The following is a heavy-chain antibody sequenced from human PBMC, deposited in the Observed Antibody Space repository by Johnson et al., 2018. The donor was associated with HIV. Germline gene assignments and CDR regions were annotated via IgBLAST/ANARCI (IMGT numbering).Heavy chain of an antibody. CDR3: ARDRRGATIDDAFDI. D-gene: IGHD1-26*01. CDR1: GFTFDEYD. Sequence: QVQLVESGGDVARPGGSLRLSCEASGFTFDEYDMSWVRQAPGKGLEWVAVISYDGSNKYYADYVNGRFTISRDNSKNTLYLQMNSLRAEDTAVYYCARDRRGATIDDAFDIWGQGTMVTVSS. J-gene: IGHJ3*02. CDR2: ISYDGSNK. V-gene: IGHV3-30*19.